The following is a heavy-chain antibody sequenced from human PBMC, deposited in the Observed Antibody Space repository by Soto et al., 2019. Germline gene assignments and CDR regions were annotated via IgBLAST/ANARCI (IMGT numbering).Heavy chain of an antibody. V-gene: IGHV1-2*02. CDR2: INPNSGVT. Sequence: ASVKVSCKTSGYIFSGYYMHWVRQAPGQGLEWMGWINPNSGVTSYAQKFQGRATMSRDTSITTVYMELRRLTSDDTAMYYCARDGVLVDLWNTMWFDPRGQGTQVTFAS. D-gene: IGHD3-3*01. CDR3: ARDGVLVDLWNTMWFDP. CDR1: GYIFSGYY. J-gene: IGHJ5*02.